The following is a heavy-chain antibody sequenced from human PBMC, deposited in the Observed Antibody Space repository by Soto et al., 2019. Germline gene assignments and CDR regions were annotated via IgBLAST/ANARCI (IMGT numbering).Heavy chain of an antibody. J-gene: IGHJ3*02. CDR2: ISATGRT. V-gene: IGHV4-4*07. CDR3: ARDKSGADDI. Sequence: SETLSLTCTVSGDSISNYYWNWIRQSAGKGLEWIGRISATGRTSYISSLKSRITLSLDASKNQFSLKLKFVTAADTAVYFCARDKSGADDIWGQGTMFT. CDR1: GDSISNYY. D-gene: IGHD7-27*01.